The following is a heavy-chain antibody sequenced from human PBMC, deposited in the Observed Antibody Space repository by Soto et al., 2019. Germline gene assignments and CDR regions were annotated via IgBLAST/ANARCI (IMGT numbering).Heavy chain of an antibody. D-gene: IGHD2-8*01. CDR1: GGTFSSYA. Sequence: KVSCKASGGTFSSYAISWVRQAPGQGLEWMGGIIPIFGTANYAQKFQGRVTITADESTSTAYMELSSLRSEDTAVYYCARGTDCTNGVCSASYYYYGMDVWGQGTTVTVSS. CDR2: IIPIFGTA. V-gene: IGHV1-69*01. CDR3: ARGTDCTNGVCSASYYYYGMDV. J-gene: IGHJ6*02.